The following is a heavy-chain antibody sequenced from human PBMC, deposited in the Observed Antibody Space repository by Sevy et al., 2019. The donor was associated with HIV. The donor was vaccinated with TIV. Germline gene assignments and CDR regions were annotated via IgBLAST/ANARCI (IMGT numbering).Heavy chain of an antibody. CDR2: ISTYNGDT. CDR3: ARAPSGSQGPGQYFHH. J-gene: IGHJ1*01. Sequence: ASVKVSCKTFGYNFTSYGISWVRQAPGQGLEWMGWISTYNGDTNSAQKLQGRVTMTTDTSTSTAYMELRSLRSDDTAVYYCARAPSGSQGPGQYFHHWGQGTLVTVSS. CDR1: GYNFTSYG. D-gene: IGHD1-26*01. V-gene: IGHV1-18*01.